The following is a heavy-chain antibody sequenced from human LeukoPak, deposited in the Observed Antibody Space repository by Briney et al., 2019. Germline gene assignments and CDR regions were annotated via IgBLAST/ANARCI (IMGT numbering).Heavy chain of an antibody. V-gene: IGHV4-61*02. CDR1: GDSISSGTYY. Sequence: SETLSLTCTVSGDSISSGTYYWSWIRKPAGKGLEWIGRIFTTGSTNYTPSLKSRVTISIDTSNKQFSLRLTSVTAADTAVYFCARDRLGTYWYFDLWGRGTLVTVSA. CDR3: ARDRLGTYWYFDL. D-gene: IGHD1-7*01. J-gene: IGHJ2*01. CDR2: IFTTGST.